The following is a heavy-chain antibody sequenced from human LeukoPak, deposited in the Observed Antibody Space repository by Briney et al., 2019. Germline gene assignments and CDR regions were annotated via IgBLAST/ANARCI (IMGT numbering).Heavy chain of an antibody. J-gene: IGHJ4*02. CDR1: GGSFSGYY. D-gene: IGHD3-16*02. V-gene: IGHV4-34*01. CDR2: INHSGST. CDR3: ARGPVTYDYVWGSYRSSCYFDY. Sequence: SETLSLTRAVYGGSFSGYYWSWIRQPPGKGLEWIGEINHSGSTNYNPSLKSRVTISVDTSKNQFSLKLSSVTAADTAVYYCARGPVTYDYVWGSYRSSCYFDYWGQGTLVTVSS.